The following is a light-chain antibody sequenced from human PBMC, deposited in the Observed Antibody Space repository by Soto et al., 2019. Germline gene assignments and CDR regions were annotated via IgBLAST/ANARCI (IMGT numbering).Light chain of an antibody. CDR2: DAS. V-gene: IGKV1-5*01. CDR3: QQYNFSPYT. CDR1: QNISTW. Sequence: DIQMTQSPSTLSASIGDRVTITCRASQNISTWLAWYQQKPGKAPKLLMYDASTLKTGVPSRFSGSGSGTDFTLTITSLQADDFATYHCQQYNFSPYTFGQASRLDSK. J-gene: IGKJ2*01.